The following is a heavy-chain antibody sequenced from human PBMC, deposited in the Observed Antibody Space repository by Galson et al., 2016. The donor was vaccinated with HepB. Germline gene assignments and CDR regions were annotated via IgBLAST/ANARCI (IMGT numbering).Heavy chain of an antibody. CDR3: ASGAVDYGEHC. D-gene: IGHD4-17*01. CDR1: GYSISSGYY. CDR2: GHHTGST. Sequence: ETLSLTCTVSGYSISSGYYWGWVRQPAGKGLEWIGSGHHTGSTYYNPSLKSRVTISVYTSKHQSSLKLTSVAAADTAVYYCASGAVDYGEHCWGQGTLVTVSS. J-gene: IGHJ4*02. V-gene: IGHV4-38-2*02.